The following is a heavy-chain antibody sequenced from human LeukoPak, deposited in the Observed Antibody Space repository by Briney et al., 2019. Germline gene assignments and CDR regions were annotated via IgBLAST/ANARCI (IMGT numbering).Heavy chain of an antibody. V-gene: IGHV3-33*08. CDR2: IAYDGSRA. D-gene: IGHD1-14*01. CDR3: TRYNNDHFDY. Sequence: RGSLRLSCAASGFTFSSYAMSWVRQTPGKGLEWVAVIAYDGSRAFYADSVKGRFTISRDNSKNTMSVQMDDLRAEDTAVYYCTRYNNDHFDYWGQGTLVTVSS. CDR1: GFTFSSYA. J-gene: IGHJ4*02.